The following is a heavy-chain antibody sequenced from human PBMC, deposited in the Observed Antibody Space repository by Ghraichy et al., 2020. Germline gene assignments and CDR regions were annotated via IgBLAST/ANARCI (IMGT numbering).Heavy chain of an antibody. J-gene: IGHJ3*02. V-gene: IGHV1-69*04. CDR3: ARSSGYSHDAFDI. CDR2: IIPILGIA. D-gene: IGHD3-22*01. Sequence: SVKVSCKASGGTSSSYAISWVRQAPGQGLDWMGRIIPILGIANYAQKFQGRVTITADKSTSTAYMELSSLRSEDTAVYYCARSSGYSHDAFDIWGQVTMVTVSS. CDR1: GGTSSSYA.